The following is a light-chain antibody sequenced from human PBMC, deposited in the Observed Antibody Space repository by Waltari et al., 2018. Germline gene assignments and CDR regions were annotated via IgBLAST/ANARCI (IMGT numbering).Light chain of an antibody. J-gene: IGKJ4*01. CDR3: QQSYSPLT. V-gene: IGKV1-39*01. CDR1: QSISTY. Sequence: DFQMTQSPSSLSASVGDRVTITCRASQSISTYLNWYQQKPGKAPHLLIYAASSLQSGVPSRFSGSGSGTDFTLTISSLQPEYFATYYCQQSYSPLTFGGGTKVEIK. CDR2: AAS.